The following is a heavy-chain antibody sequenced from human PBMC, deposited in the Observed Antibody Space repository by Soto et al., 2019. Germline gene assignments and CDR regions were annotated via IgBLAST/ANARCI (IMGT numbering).Heavy chain of an antibody. CDR1: GYTFTSYP. CDR2: INAGNGNT. J-gene: IGHJ4*02. V-gene: IGHV1-3*01. Sequence: QVQFVQSGAEVKKPGASVKVSCRASGYTFTSYPLHWVRQAPGQRFEWMGWINAGNGNTRFSPKFQDRVIMIRDTSASTIHMELSSLRSEDTAVYYCSREVRTISGVVLLDYWGQGTLVTVSS. CDR3: SREVRTISGVVLLDY. D-gene: IGHD3-3*01.